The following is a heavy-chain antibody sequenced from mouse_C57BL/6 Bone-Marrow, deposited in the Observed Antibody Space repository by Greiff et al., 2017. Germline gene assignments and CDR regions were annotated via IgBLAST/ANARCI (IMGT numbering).Heavy chain of an antibody. CDR3: ARGRFDY. CDR2: ISDGGSYT. J-gene: IGHJ2*01. CDR1: GFTFSSYA. V-gene: IGHV5-4*03. Sequence: EVKLVESGGGLVKPGGSLKLSCAASGFTFSSYAMSWVRQTPEKRLEWVATISDGGSYTYYPDNVKGRFTISRDNAKNNLYLQMSHLKSEDTAMYYCARGRFDYWGQGTTLTVSS.